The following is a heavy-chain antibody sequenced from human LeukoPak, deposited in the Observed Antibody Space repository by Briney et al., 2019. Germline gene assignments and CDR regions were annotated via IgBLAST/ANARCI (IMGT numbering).Heavy chain of an antibody. CDR1: GFTFSSYW. Sequence: PGGSLRLSCAASGFTFSSYWMSWVRQAPGKGLEWVANLNQDGSEKYYMDSVKGRFTISRDNAKNSVYLQMNSLRAEDTAVYYCAISSSPRGGTGCWGQGNLVTVSS. CDR3: AISSSPRGGTGC. V-gene: IGHV3-7*01. CDR2: LNQDGSEK. J-gene: IGHJ4*02. D-gene: IGHD6-6*01.